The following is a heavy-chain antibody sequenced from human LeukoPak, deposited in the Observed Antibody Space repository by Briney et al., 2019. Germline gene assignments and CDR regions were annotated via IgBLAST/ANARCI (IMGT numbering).Heavy chain of an antibody. CDR2: IYPYSGDT. Sequence: GASVKVSCKAAGYIFTRYYIHWVRQAPGQGLEWMGWIYPYSGDTNYAQNFQGRVTMTRDTSISTAYMELSSLKSDDTAVYYCARDRDSGLTLDIWGQGTMLTVSS. CDR1: GYIFTRYY. V-gene: IGHV1-2*02. CDR3: ARDRDSGLTLDI. J-gene: IGHJ3*02. D-gene: IGHD6-25*01.